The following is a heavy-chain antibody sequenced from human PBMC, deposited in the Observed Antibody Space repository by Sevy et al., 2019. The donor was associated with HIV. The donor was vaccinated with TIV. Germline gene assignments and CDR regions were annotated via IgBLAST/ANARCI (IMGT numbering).Heavy chain of an antibody. CDR1: GFTFSSYS. J-gene: IGHJ4*02. CDR2: ISSSSSTI. Sequence: GGCLRLSCAASGFTFSSYSMNWVRQAPGKGLEWVSYISSSSSTIYYADSVKGRFTISRDNAKNSLYLQMNSLRAEDTAVYYCARVRIAVAVLWGQGTLVTVSS. V-gene: IGHV3-48*01. CDR3: ARVRIAVAVL. D-gene: IGHD6-19*01.